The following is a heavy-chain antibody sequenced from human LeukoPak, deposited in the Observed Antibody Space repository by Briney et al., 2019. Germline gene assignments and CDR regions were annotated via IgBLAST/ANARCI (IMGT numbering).Heavy chain of an antibody. CDR2: ISPDGTRT. J-gene: IGHJ4*02. CDR3: VRPESSGSYDY. CDR1: GFTFSNTW. Sequence: GGSLRLSCAASGFTFSNTWMHWVRLAPGKGLVWVSRISPDGTRTDYADTVKGRFTVSRDNAKNTLYLQMNSLRAEDTAVYYCVRPESSGSYDYWGQGTLVTVSS. D-gene: IGHD6-19*01. V-gene: IGHV3-74*01.